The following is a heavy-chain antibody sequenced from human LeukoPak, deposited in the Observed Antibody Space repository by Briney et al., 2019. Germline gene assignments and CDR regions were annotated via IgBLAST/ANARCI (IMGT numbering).Heavy chain of an antibody. V-gene: IGHV4-34*01. Sequence: PSETLSLTCAVYGGSFSGYYWSWIRQPPGKGLEWIGEINHSGSTNYNPSLRSRVTISVDTSKNQFSLKLSSVTAADTAVYYCARYPLDYDFWSGYLSGYMDVWGKGTTVTVSS. D-gene: IGHD3-3*01. CDR3: ARYPLDYDFWSGYLSGYMDV. CDR1: GGSFSGYY. J-gene: IGHJ6*03. CDR2: INHSGST.